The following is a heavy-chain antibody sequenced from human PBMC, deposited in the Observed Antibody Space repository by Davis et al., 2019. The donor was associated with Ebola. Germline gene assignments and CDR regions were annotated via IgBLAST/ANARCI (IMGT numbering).Heavy chain of an antibody. J-gene: IGHJ6*02. D-gene: IGHD3-3*01. CDR3: AKTYYDFWSGYSVDYYGMDV. CDR1: GFTFSSYG. V-gene: IGHV3-30*18. Sequence: GGSLRLSCAASGFTFSSYGMHWVRQAPGKGLEWVAVISYDGSNKYYADSVKGRFTISRDNSKNTLYLQMNSLRAEDTAVYYCAKTYYDFWSGYSVDYYGMDVWGQGTTVTVSS. CDR2: ISYDGSNK.